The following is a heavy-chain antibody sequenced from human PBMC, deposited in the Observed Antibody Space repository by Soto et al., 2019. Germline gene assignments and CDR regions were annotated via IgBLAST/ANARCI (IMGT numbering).Heavy chain of an antibody. J-gene: IGHJ6*02. Sequence: QVQLVQSGAEVKKPGSSVKVSCKASGGTFSSYAISWVRQAPGQGLEWMGGIIPIFGTANYAQKFEGRVTITADESTSTAYMELSSLRSEDTAVYYCARDESYSNYYYYYGMDVWGQGTTVTVSS. CDR1: GGTFSSYA. CDR3: ARDESYSNYYYYYGMDV. D-gene: IGHD4-4*01. CDR2: IIPIFGTA. V-gene: IGHV1-69*01.